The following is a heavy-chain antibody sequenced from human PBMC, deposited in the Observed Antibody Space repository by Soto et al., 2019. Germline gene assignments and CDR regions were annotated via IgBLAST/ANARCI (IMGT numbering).Heavy chain of an antibody. D-gene: IGHD4-17*01. CDR3: ATMTTLTTRALDI. CDR1: GGSISSGGYS. J-gene: IGHJ3*02. CDR2: IYHSGST. Sequence: QLQLQESGSGLVEPSQTLSLTCAVAGGSISSGGYSWNWIRQPPGKGLEWIGYIYHSGSTYYNPSLKSRVTISLDRSKDQFSLKLSSVTAADTAVYYCATMTTLTTRALDIWGQGTMVTVSS. V-gene: IGHV4-30-2*01.